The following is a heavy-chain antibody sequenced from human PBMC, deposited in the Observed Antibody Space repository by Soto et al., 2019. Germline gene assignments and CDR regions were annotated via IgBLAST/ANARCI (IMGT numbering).Heavy chain of an antibody. CDR2: INTGDGNT. Sequence: QVQLVQSGAEVKKPGASVKVSCQASAYTFTSYAIHWVRQAPGHRLEWMGWINTGDGNTRYSQQFQGRVTITRDTSASTAYMELSSLTSEDTAVYYCARDRVVIEPSAAINWFDPWGQGTLVTVSS. CDR3: ARDRVVIEPSAAINWFDP. V-gene: IGHV1-3*04. D-gene: IGHD2-2*01. CDR1: AYTFTSYA. J-gene: IGHJ5*02.